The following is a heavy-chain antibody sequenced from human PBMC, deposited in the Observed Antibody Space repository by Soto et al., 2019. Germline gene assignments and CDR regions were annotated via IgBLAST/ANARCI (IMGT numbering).Heavy chain of an antibody. CDR1: GYTLTELS. D-gene: IGHD2-2*01. V-gene: IGHV1-24*01. CDR3: ATAPRPAPIHYYYYHLDV. J-gene: IGHJ6*03. Sequence: ASVKVSCKVSGYTLTELSIHWLRKAPGKRLEWMGGFDPEDGETIYAQKFQGRVTMTEDTSTDTAYMELSSLRSEDTAVYYCATAPRPAPIHYYYYHLDVWGKGTTVTVSS. CDR2: FDPEDGET.